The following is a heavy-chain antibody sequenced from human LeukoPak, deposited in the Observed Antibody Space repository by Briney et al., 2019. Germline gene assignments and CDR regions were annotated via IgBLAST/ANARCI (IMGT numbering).Heavy chain of an antibody. CDR3: ARLATYNFDVGYFDY. Sequence: GGSLRLSCAASEFTVSNSYMSWVRQAPGKGLPWVSIIFSGGDTFYTYSVKGRFTLSRDNSKNTVYLYMDGLRSEEPAVYYFARLATYNFDVGYFDYWGLGTLVTVSS. J-gene: IGHJ4*02. CDR2: IFSGGDT. CDR1: EFTVSNSY. V-gene: IGHV3-53*01. D-gene: IGHD1-1*01.